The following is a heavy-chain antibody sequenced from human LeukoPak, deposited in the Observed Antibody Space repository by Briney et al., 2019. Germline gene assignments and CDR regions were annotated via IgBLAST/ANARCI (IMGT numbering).Heavy chain of an antibody. J-gene: IGHJ4*02. CDR3: ARDHKERGPYLDL. D-gene: IGHD3-10*01. CDR2: IDPVDGET. CDR1: GYPFSDYY. V-gene: IGHV1-69-2*01. Sequence: ATVKISCKASGYPFSDYYIHWVQEAPGKGLEWMGRIDPVDGETTYAESFQGRVTFTADRSTYTIYMELNSLTFADRAVYYCARDHKERGPYLDLWGQGTQVIVSS.